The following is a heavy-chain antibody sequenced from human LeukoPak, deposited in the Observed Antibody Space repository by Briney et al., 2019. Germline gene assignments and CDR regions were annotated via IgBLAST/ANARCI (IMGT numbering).Heavy chain of an antibody. Sequence: SETLSLTCTVSGVSISSYYWSWIRQPPGKGLEWIGYIYYSGSTNYNPSLKSRVTISVDTSKNQFSLKLSPVTAADTAVYYCARDRLELGYYYYGMDVWGQGTTVTVSS. D-gene: IGHD1-7*01. CDR2: IYYSGST. V-gene: IGHV4-59*01. J-gene: IGHJ6*02. CDR3: ARDRLELGYYYYGMDV. CDR1: GVSISSYY.